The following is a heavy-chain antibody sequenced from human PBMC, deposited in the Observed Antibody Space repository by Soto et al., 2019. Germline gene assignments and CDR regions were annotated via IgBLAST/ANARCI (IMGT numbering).Heavy chain of an antibody. CDR1: WGSVSSNTST. CDR3: AGELDIHHGLGY. Sequence: QTLSLTCAISWGSVSSNTSTWNLVRHSPSRGLEWLGRTYYRSNWNFDYALSVKSRITINPDTSKNQFSLQLNSLTPEDTAVYYCAGELDIHHGLGYWGPGTSVTVT. J-gene: IGHJ4*02. V-gene: IGHV6-1*01. D-gene: IGHD6-19*01. CDR2: TYYRSNWNF.